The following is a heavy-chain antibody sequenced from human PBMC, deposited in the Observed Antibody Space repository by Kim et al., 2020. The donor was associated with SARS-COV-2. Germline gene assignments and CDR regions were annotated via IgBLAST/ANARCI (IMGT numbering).Heavy chain of an antibody. CDR1: GYSFNTYW. CDR3: ARLYGSGNYYFAY. D-gene: IGHD3-10*01. CDR2: IYPGDSDD. Sequence: GESLKISCKGSGYSFNTYWIVWVRQMPGKGLEWMGIIYPGDSDDRYSPSFEGQVTISADKSISTAYLQWSSLKASDTAMYFCARLYGSGNYYFAYWGQGTLVTVSS. V-gene: IGHV5-51*01. J-gene: IGHJ4*02.